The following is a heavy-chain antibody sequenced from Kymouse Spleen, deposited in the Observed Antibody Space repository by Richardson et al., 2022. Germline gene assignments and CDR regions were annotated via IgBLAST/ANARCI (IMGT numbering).Heavy chain of an antibody. D-gene: IGHD6-13*01. CDR2: IKSKTDGGTT. J-gene: IGHJ5*02. V-gene: IGHV3-15*01. CDR3: TTSYSSSPNWFDP. CDR1: GFTFSNAW. Sequence: EVQLVESGGGLVKPGGSLRLSCAASGFTFSNAWMSWVRQAPGKGLEWVGRIKSKTDGGTTDYAAPVKGRFTISRDDSKNTLYLQMNSLKTEDTAVYYCTTSYSSSPNWFDPWGQGTLVTVSS.